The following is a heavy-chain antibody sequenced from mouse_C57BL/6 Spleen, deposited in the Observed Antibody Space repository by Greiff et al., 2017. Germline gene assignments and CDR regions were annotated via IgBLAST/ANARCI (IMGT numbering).Heavy chain of an antibody. J-gene: IGHJ1*03. D-gene: IGHD1-1*01. CDR2: IYPGTGGT. CDR3: TRGDCSDEGDFDY. V-gene: IGHV1-5*01. CDR1: GYTFTSYW. Sequence: EVQLQQSGAELARPGASVTMSCKASGYTFTSYWMHWVKQRPGHGLEWIGAIYPGTGGTTYNEKFKGKATLTADTSPSTAYMELSSLTSEDSAVYYCTRGDCSDEGDFDYWGKGTTVTVSS.